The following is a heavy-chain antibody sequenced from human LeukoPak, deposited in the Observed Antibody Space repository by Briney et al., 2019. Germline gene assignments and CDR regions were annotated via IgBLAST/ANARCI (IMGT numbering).Heavy chain of an antibody. CDR1: GFTFSTYA. CDR2: IGVSDGRT. CDR3: AKRSIRGTYYFDY. J-gene: IGHJ4*02. Sequence: GGSLRLSCAASGFTFSTYAMSWVRQAPGKGLEWVSSIGVSDGRTYYADSVKGRFTISRDNSKSTLYLQMNSLRAEDTAVYYCAKRSIRGTYYFDYWGPGTLVAVSS. D-gene: IGHD1-26*01. V-gene: IGHV3-23*01.